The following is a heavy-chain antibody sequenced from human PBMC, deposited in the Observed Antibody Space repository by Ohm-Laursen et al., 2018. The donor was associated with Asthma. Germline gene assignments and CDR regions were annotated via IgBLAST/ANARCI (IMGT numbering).Heavy chain of an antibody. CDR3: ARDRWFRELLGDYYYYGMDV. Sequence: TLSLTCTVSGGSISSGHYYWTWIRQRPGTGLEWIGNIHYSGTTIYTPSLESRLTISLDTSKNQFSLKLSSVTAADTAVYYCARDRWFRELLGDYYYYGMDVWGQGTTVTVSS. D-gene: IGHD3-10*01. J-gene: IGHJ6*02. CDR2: IHYSGTT. CDR1: GGSISSGHYY. V-gene: IGHV4-31*03.